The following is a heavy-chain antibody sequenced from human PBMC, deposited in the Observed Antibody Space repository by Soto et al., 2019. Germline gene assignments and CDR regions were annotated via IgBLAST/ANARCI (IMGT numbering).Heavy chain of an antibody. CDR1: GYTFTSYD. V-gene: IGHV1-8*01. CDR3: ARGQTTGTIFDY. J-gene: IGHJ4*02. CDR2: MNPNSGNT. Sequence: ASVKVSCKASGYTFTSYDINWVRQATGQGLEWMGWMNPNSGNTGYAQKFQGRVTMTRNTSISTAYMELSSLRSEDTAVYYCARGQTTGTIFDYWGQGTLVTVSS. D-gene: IGHD1-7*01.